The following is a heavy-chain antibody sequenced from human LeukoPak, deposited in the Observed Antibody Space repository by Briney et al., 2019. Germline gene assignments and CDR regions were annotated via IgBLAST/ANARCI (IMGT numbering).Heavy chain of an antibody. V-gene: IGHV4-61*08. Sequence: SETLSLTCTVSGDSISSGDYYWSWIRQPPGKGLEWIGEINHSGSTNYNPSLKSRVTISVDTSKNQFSLRLSSVTAADTAVYYCASNVDTTLVGLYWYFDLWGRGTLVTVSS. J-gene: IGHJ2*01. CDR2: INHSGST. CDR1: GDSISSGDYY. D-gene: IGHD5-18*01. CDR3: ASNVDTTLVGLYWYFDL.